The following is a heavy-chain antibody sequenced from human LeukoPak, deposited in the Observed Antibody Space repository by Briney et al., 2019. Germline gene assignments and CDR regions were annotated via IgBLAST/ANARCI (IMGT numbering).Heavy chain of an antibody. Sequence: GGSLRLSCAASGFAFSSHTMSWVRQAPGKGLEWVSSITSSSSYIYYADSVKGRFTISRDNAKNSLYLQMNSLRAEDTAVYYCARDPRGYSYGLYFDYWGQGTLVTVSS. CDR1: GFAFSSHT. CDR3: ARDPRGYSYGLYFDY. CDR2: ITSSSSYI. D-gene: IGHD5-18*01. V-gene: IGHV3-21*01. J-gene: IGHJ4*02.